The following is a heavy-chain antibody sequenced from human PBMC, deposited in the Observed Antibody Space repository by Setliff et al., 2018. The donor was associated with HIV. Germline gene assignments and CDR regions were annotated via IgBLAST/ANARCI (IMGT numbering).Heavy chain of an antibody. D-gene: IGHD3-3*01. CDR1: GGSFSGYY. CDR2: INHDRTT. CDR3: ARGSRQLTIFGVVFKTNYYFMDV. Sequence: SETLSLTCAVYGGSFSGYYWSWIRQPPGKGLEWIGEINHDRTTNYNPSLKSRVTIPVDTSKNQFSLTLNSVTAADTAVYYCARGSRQLTIFGVVFKTNYYFMDVWGKGTAVTVSS. J-gene: IGHJ6*03. V-gene: IGHV4-34*01.